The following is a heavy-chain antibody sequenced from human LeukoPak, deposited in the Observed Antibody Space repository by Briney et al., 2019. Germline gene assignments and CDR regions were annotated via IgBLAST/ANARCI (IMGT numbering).Heavy chain of an antibody. CDR3: PPRGDIEHSYGYGKWFDP. CDR2: INHSGST. V-gene: IGHV4-34*01. J-gene: IGHJ5*02. CDR1: GGSFSGYY. D-gene: IGHD5-18*01. Sequence: SETLSLTCAVYGGSFSGYYWSWIRQPPGKGLEWIGEINHSGSTNYNASLKSRVTISVDTSKNQFSLRLSSVTAADTAVYYCPPRGDIEHSYGYGKWFDPWGQGARVTVSS.